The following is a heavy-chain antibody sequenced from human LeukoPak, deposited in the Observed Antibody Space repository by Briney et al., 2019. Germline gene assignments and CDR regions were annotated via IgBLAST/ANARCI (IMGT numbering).Heavy chain of an antibody. CDR1: GFXFSSYW. V-gene: IGHV3-74*01. CDR3: ARHLPRSAMDV. J-gene: IGHJ6*02. Sequence: GGSLRLSCAASGFXFSSYWMHWVRQAPGKGLVWASRISSDGISTSYADSVKGRFTISRDNAKSTLYLQMNSLRAEDTAVYYCARHLPRSAMDVWGQGTTVTVSS. CDR2: ISSDGIST. D-gene: IGHD1-26*01.